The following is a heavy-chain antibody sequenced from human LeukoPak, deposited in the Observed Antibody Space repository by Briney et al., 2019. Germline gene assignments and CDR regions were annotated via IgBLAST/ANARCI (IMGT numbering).Heavy chain of an antibody. CDR1: GFTFSDYY. J-gene: IGHJ5*02. V-gene: IGHV3-11*04. D-gene: IGHD3-10*01. CDR2: ISSSGTTI. Sequence: PGGSLRLSCAASGFTFSDYYMSWVRQAPGKGLESVSYISSSGTTIYYADSVKGRFTISRDNAKNSLYLQMNSLRAEDTAVYYCARDMVPTYYYGSGSYRGNWFDPWGQGTLVTVSS. CDR3: ARDMVPTYYYGSGSYRGNWFDP.